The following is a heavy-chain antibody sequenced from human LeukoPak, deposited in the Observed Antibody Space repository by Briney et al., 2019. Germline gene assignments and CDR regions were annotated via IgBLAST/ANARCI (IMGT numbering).Heavy chain of an antibody. CDR2: IHSGGDT. J-gene: IGHJ6*02. CDR3: ANKGGLFYGMDV. Sequence: GGSLRLSCVTSGFNVRTNFMSWVRQAPGKGLEWVSVIHSGGDTYYADSVKGRFTISRDNSENTVYLQMNSLRAEDTAVYYCANKGGLFYGMDVWGQGTTVTVSS. CDR1: GFNVRTNF. V-gene: IGHV3-53*01. D-gene: IGHD1-26*01.